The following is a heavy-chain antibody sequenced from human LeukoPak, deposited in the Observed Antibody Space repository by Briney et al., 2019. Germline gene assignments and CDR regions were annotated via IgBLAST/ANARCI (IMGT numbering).Heavy chain of an antibody. D-gene: IGHD5-18*01. CDR1: GFTFGDYQ. J-gene: IGHJ4*02. CDR3: AKLYNYGYIN. Sequence: GGSLRLSCAASGFTFGDYQMTWIRQAPGKGLEWISYIGRSGNAIFYAQSVEGRFTISRDNSKNTLYLQMDSLRTEDTAVYFCAKLYNYGYINWGQGTLVTVSS. CDR2: IGRSGNAI. V-gene: IGHV3-11*04.